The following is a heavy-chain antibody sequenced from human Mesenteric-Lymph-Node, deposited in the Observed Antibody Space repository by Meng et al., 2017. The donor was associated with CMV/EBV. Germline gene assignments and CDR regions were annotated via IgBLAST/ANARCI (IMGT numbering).Heavy chain of an antibody. J-gene: IGHJ4*02. CDR1: GGSVNSGIDY. CDR3: ASQRGSSLNF. D-gene: IGHD6-6*01. CDR2: IYRSGST. Sequence: LTGTVAGGSVNSGIDYWSWIRQPPGKGLEWIGYIYRSGSTNYNPSLKSRVTMSVDTSKNQFSLRVSSVTAADTAVYYCASQRGSSLNFWGQGTLVTVSS. V-gene: IGHV4-61*01.